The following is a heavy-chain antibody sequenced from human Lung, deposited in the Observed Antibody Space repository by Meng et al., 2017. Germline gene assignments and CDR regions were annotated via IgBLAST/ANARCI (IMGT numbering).Heavy chain of an antibody. CDR1: CGSLSEYS. CDR2: ISHSGST. D-gene: IGHD4-11*01. J-gene: IGHJ4*02. Sequence: LPHAGPGLMSPSGTLVLTCVVPCGSLSEYSWSRIRQPPGKGLEWIGEISHSGSTNYNPYLDSRATISVATSQNNLSLKLSSVTAADSAVYYCARGPTTMAHDFDYWGQGTLVTVSS. V-gene: IGHV4-34*01. CDR3: ARGPTTMAHDFDY.